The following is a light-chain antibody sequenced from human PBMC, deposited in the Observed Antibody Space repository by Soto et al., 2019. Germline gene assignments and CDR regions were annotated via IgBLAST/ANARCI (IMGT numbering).Light chain of an antibody. CDR2: AAS. V-gene: IGKV1-17*01. CDR3: QQYSTLWT. J-gene: IGKJ1*01. CDR1: QGIRND. Sequence: EIQMTHSPSSLSASVGDRVTITCRASQGIRNDLGWYQQKPGKAPKRLIYAASSLQSGVPSRFSGSGSGTEFTLTISSLQPDDFATYYCQQYSTLWTFGQGTKVDI.